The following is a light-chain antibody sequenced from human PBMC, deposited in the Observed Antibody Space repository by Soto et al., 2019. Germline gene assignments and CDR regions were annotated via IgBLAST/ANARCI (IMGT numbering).Light chain of an antibody. CDR1: QSVRSRY. CDR2: DAS. CDR3: QLYSRSPRQIT. V-gene: IGKV3-20*01. J-gene: IGKJ5*01. Sequence: EFVVTQSPGTLSLSLGERATLSCRTSQSVRSRYLAWYQQKPGQAPTLLIYDASSRPGGIPDRFIGSGSGTDFTLTISRLEPEDFAVYYCQLYSRSPRQITFGQGTRLEIK.